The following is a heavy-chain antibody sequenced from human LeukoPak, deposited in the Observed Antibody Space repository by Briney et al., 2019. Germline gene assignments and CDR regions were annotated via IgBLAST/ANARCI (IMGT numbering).Heavy chain of an antibody. D-gene: IGHD3-10*01. J-gene: IGHJ4*02. CDR2: ISSSSSYI. Sequence: GGSLRLSWAASGFTFSSYAMHWVRKAPGKGLEWVSSISSSSSYIYYADSVKGRFTISRDNAKNSLYLQMNSLRAEDTAVYYCARASGSGPCIDYWGQGTLVTVSS. V-gene: IGHV3-21*01. CDR3: ARASGSGPCIDY. CDR1: GFTFSSYA.